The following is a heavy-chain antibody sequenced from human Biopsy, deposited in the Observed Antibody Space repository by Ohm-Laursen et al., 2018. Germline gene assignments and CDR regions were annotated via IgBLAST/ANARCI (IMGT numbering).Heavy chain of an antibody. CDR1: GGSFSNYA. Sequence: SVKVSCKFSGGSFSNYAVSWVRQAPGQGLEWMGGIVTFFGTVKYAQRFQGGPTITTDRSTDTAYMELSSLTSEDTAVYYCASQTPRNPNILTGAFHYDMAVWGQGTTVTVSS. J-gene: IGHJ6*02. D-gene: IGHD3-9*01. V-gene: IGHV1-69*05. CDR2: IVTFFGTV. CDR3: ASQTPRNPNILTGAFHYDMAV.